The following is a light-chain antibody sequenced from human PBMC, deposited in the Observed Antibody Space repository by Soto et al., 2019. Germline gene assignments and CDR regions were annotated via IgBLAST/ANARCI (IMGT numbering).Light chain of an antibody. CDR2: AAS. J-gene: IGKJ4*01. V-gene: IGKV1-9*01. Sequence: IQLTQSPSSLSASVGDRVTITCRASQGISSYLAWYQQKPGKAPKLLIYAASTLQSGVPSRFSGSGSGTDFTLTISSLQPEDFAIYYWQQLNSYPLTFGGGTKVEIK. CDR3: QQLNSYPLT. CDR1: QGISSY.